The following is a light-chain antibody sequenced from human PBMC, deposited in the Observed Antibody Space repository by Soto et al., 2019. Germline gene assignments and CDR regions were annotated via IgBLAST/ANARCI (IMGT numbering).Light chain of an antibody. Sequence: DIQMTQSPSTLSASVGDRVTITCRASQSISSWLAWYQQKPGKAPKLLIYKASSLESGVPSRFSGSGSGTEFTLTISSLQPDDFATYYCQHTYNTPPYTFGQGTNLEIK. CDR2: KAS. CDR1: QSISSW. V-gene: IGKV1-5*03. J-gene: IGKJ2*01. CDR3: QHTYNTPPYT.